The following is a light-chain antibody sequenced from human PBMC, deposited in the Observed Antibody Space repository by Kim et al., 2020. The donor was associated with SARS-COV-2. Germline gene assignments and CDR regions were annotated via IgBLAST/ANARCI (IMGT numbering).Light chain of an antibody. Sequence: QSVLTQPPSASGTPGQRVSISCYGSSSNIGSNTVNWYHQFPGTAPKLLIYSNDQRPSGVPDRFSGSKSGTSASLDISGLQSEDESDYYCAAWDDSLNVPMFGVGTK. CDR1: SSNIGSNT. CDR3: AAWDDSLNVPM. V-gene: IGLV1-44*01. CDR2: SND. J-gene: IGLJ3*02.